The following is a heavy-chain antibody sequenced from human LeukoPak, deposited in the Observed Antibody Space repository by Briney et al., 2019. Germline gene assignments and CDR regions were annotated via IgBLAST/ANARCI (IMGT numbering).Heavy chain of an antibody. Sequence: TETLSLTCAVYGGSFTDYYWSWIRHLPGKGLEWIGEIHHRAGANYNPSLWGRVTISADTSKNQFSLHLTSVTAADTATFYCARGPVRDDGLTGISYYFGLDVWGHGTTVTVFS. J-gene: IGHJ6*02. CDR1: GGSFTDYY. CDR3: ARGPVRDDGLTGISYYFGLDV. CDR2: IHHRAGA. V-gene: IGHV4-34*01. D-gene: IGHD2-21*02.